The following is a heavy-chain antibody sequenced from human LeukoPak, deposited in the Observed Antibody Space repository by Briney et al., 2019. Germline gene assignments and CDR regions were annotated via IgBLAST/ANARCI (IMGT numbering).Heavy chain of an antibody. CDR3: AVYYYDSSGYDAFDI. D-gene: IGHD3-22*01. V-gene: IGHV4-34*01. J-gene: IGHJ3*02. CDR1: GGSFSGYY. CDR2: INHSGST. Sequence: SETLSLTCAVYGGSFSGYYWSWIRQPPGKGLEWIGEINHSGSTNYNPSLKSRVTISVDTSKNQFSLKLSSVTAADTAVYYCAVYYYDSSGYDAFDIWGQGTMVTVSS.